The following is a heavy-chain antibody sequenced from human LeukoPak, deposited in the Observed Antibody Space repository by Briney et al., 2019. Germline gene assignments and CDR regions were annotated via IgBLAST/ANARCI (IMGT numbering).Heavy chain of an antibody. D-gene: IGHD3-10*01. Sequence: GGSLRLSCAASGFTFSSYALSWVRQAPGKGLEWVSTISASGGNTYYADSVKGRFTISRDNSKNTVYLQMNSLRAEDTAVYYCARDRYYYGSGSYRDYWGQGTLVTVSS. CDR2: ISASGGNT. V-gene: IGHV3-23*01. CDR1: GFTFSSYA. J-gene: IGHJ4*02. CDR3: ARDRYYYGSGSYRDY.